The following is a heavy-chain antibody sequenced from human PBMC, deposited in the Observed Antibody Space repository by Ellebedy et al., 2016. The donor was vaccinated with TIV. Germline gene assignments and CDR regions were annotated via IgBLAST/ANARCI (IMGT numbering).Heavy chain of an antibody. Sequence: MPSETLSLTCTVSGGSISSGGHYWNWFRQHPGKGLEWIGYIYHSGNTYYNPSLKSRLSISIDTAKNLFSLKLNSLPAADTAVYFCAVQVIAATPGRLDSWGQGTLVSVSS. D-gene: IGHD2-15*01. V-gene: IGHV4-31*03. CDR3: AVQVIAATPGRLDS. J-gene: IGHJ4*02. CDR2: IYHSGNT. CDR1: GGSISSGGHY.